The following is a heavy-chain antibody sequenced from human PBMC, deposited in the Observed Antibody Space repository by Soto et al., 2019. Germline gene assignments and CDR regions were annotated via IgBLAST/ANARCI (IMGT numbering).Heavy chain of an antibody. V-gene: IGHV4-34*01. Sequence: PSETLSLTCAVYGGSFSGYYWSWIRQPPGKGLEWIGEIDHSGSTNYNPSLKSRVTISVDTSKNQFSLKLSSVTAADTAVYYCATRGYCSSTSCPYYYYYYGMDVWGQGTTVTVS. CDR3: ATRGYCSSTSCPYYYYYYGMDV. D-gene: IGHD2-2*01. J-gene: IGHJ6*02. CDR1: GGSFSGYY. CDR2: IDHSGST.